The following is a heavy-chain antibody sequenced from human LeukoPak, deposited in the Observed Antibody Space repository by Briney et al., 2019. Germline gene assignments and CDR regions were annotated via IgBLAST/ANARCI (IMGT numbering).Heavy chain of an antibody. CDR1: GFTFSSYA. CDR3: AKVLFPEYSSAQGY. D-gene: IGHD6-6*01. V-gene: IGHV3-23*01. Sequence: GGSLRLSCAASGFTFSSYAMSWVRQAPGKGLEWVSAISGSGGSTYYADSVKGRFTISRDNSKNTLYLQMNSLRAEDTAIYYCAKVLFPEYSSAQGYWGQGTLVTVSS. CDR2: ISGSGGST. J-gene: IGHJ4*02.